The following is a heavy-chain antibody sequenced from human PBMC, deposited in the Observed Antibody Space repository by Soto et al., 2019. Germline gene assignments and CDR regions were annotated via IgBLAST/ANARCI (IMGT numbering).Heavy chain of an antibody. CDR1: GFTFSYYS. CDR3: ARDQDAFDI. J-gene: IGHJ3*02. V-gene: IGHV3-21*02. CDR2: ISSSSSHI. Sequence: EVQLVESGGGLVKPGGSLRLSCAASGFTFSYYSMIWVRQAPGKGLEWVSCISSSSSHIYYADSVKGRFTISRDNAKNPLYLQMNSLRAEDTAVYYCARDQDAFDIWGQGTMVTVSS.